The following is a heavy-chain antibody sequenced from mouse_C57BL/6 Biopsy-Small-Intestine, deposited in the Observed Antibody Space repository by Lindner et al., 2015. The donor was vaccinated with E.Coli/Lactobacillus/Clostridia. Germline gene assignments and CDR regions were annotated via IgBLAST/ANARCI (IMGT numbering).Heavy chain of an antibody. J-gene: IGHJ1*01. Sequence: SVKVSCKASGYTFTSYYMHWVRQAPGQGLEWMGILNPNGGSASYPQKFQGRLTMTRDTSTRMVYMELSSLRSEDTALYYCARGGGLAVADSLNWGLVDYYGMDVWGQGTTVTVPS. D-gene: IGHD1-1*01. CDR2: LNPNGGSA. CDR3: ARGGGLAVADSLNWGLVDYYGMDV. V-gene: IGHV1-64*01. CDR1: GYTFTSYY.